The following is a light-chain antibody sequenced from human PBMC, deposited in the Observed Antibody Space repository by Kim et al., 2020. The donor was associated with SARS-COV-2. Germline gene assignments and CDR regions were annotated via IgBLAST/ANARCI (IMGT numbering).Light chain of an antibody. CDR3: QVWDSTADRWV. V-gene: IGLV3-21*04. CDR1: NSEDEG. CDR2: YDS. J-gene: IGLJ3*02. Sequence: SYELTQPPSVSVAPGQTARIPCGGTNSEDEGVHWYQQKPGLAPVVVICYDSDRPSGIPERFSGSNSGNTATLTISSVEAGDEADYYCQVWDSTADRWVFGGGTQLTVL.